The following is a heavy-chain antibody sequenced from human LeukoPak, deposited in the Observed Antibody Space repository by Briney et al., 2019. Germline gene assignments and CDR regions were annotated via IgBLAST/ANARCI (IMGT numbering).Heavy chain of an antibody. Sequence: GGSLRLSCAASGFTFSSYGMSWVRQAPGKGLEWVSAISGSGGSTYYADSVKGRFTISRDNSKNTLYLQMNSLRAEDTALYYCARDWAGGDYYDSSGNYFDYWGQGTLVTVSS. J-gene: IGHJ4*02. CDR2: ISGSGGST. CDR1: GFTFSSYG. CDR3: ARDWAGGDYYDSSGNYFDY. D-gene: IGHD3-22*01. V-gene: IGHV3-23*01.